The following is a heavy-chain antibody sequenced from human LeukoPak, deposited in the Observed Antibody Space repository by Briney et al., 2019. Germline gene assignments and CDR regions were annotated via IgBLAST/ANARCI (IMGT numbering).Heavy chain of an antibody. CDR2: IYHRGST. CDR3: ARVGDYYDSSGYNDWFVP. J-gene: IGHJ5*02. V-gene: IGHV4-30-2*01. D-gene: IGHD3-22*01. Sequence: PSETLSLTCAVSGGSISSGGYSWSWIRQPPGKGLEWLGYIYHRGSTYYYPSLKSRVTISVERSKNQFTLKLSSVIAADTAVYYCARVGDYYDSSGYNDWFVPWGDGTLVTVSS. CDR1: GGSISSGGYS.